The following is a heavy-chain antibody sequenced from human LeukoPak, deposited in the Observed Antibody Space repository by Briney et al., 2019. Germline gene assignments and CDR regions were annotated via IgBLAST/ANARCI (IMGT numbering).Heavy chain of an antibody. Sequence: SVKVSCKASGGTFSSYAISWVRQAPGQGLEWMGRIIPILGIANYAQKFQGRVTITADKSTSTAYMELSSLRSGDTAVYYCARDFHTYYYDSSGYSTGPTNYYYYYGMDVWGQGTTVTVSS. J-gene: IGHJ6*02. CDR1: GGTFSSYA. CDR2: IIPILGIA. CDR3: ARDFHTYYYDSSGYSTGPTNYYYYYGMDV. V-gene: IGHV1-69*04. D-gene: IGHD3-22*01.